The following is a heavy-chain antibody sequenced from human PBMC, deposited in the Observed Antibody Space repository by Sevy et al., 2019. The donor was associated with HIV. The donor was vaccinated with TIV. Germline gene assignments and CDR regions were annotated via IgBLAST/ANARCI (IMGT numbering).Heavy chain of an antibody. CDR2: ISKNGDYK. V-gene: IGHV3-30*18. CDR1: GFSFSTNG. J-gene: IGHJ5*02. CDR3: AKDSGCSIGSDPRFDP. Sequence: GSLRLSCAGSGFSFSTNGMHWVRQAPGKGLDWVAVISKNGDYKYYADSVKGRFTISRDNSKNGLFLQMNSLRTEDTALYYCAKDSGCSIGSDPRFDPWGQGTLVTVSS. D-gene: IGHD5-12*01.